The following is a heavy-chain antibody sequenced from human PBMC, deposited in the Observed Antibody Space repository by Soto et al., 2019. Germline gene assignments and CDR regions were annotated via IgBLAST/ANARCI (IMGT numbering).Heavy chain of an antibody. D-gene: IGHD2-2*01. CDR1: GFTFDDYA. V-gene: IGHV3-9*01. Sequence: GGSLRLSCAASGFTFDDYAMHWVRQAPGKGLEWVSGISWNSGSIGYADSVKGRFTISRDNAKNSLYLQMNSLRAEDTALYYCAKSGGRGLYCSSTSCYPDFDYWGQGTLVTVSS. CDR3: AKSGGRGLYCSSTSCYPDFDY. CDR2: ISWNSGSI. J-gene: IGHJ4*02.